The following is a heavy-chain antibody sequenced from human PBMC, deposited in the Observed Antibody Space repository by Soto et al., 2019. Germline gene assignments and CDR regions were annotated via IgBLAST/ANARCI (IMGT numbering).Heavy chain of an antibody. D-gene: IGHD6-19*01. Sequence: ASVKASCKASGYTFTSYGISWVRQAPGQGLEWMGWISAYNGNTNYAQKLQGRVTMATDTSTSTAYMELRSLRSDDTAVYYCARGGIAVAGLPYYYYGMDVWGQGTTVTVSS. V-gene: IGHV1-18*01. J-gene: IGHJ6*02. CDR1: GYTFTSYG. CDR3: ARGGIAVAGLPYYYYGMDV. CDR2: ISAYNGNT.